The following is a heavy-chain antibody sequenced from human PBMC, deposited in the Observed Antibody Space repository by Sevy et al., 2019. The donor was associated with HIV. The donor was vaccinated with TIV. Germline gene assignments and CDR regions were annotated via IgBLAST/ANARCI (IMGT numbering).Heavy chain of an antibody. CDR3: TTGGSLFQH. V-gene: IGHV3-15*01. J-gene: IGHJ1*01. Sequence: GGSLRLSCAASGFTFSSYGMHWVRQAPGKGLEWVAHIKSKSDGGTTDYAAPVRGRFTISRDDSKNTLYLQMNSLKTEDTAVYYCTTGGSLFQHWGQGTLVTVSS. D-gene: IGHD3-16*01. CDR1: GFTFSSYG. CDR2: IKSKSDGGTT.